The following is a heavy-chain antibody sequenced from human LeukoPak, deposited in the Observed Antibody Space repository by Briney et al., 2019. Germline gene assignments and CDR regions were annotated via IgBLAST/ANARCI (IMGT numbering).Heavy chain of an antibody. CDR3: ARDSGRRTVDY. CDR1: GFTFSSYW. V-gene: IGHV3-7*03. J-gene: IGHJ4*02. CDR2: IKEDGSEI. Sequence: GGSLRLSCAASGFTFSSYWMSWVRQAPGKGPEWVANIKEDGSEIYYVDSVEGRFTVSRDNAMTSLHLQMNSLRAEDTAVYYCARDSGRRTVDYWGQGTLVTVSS. D-gene: IGHD6-19*01.